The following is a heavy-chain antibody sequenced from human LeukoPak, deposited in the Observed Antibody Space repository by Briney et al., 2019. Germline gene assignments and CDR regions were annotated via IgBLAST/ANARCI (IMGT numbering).Heavy chain of an antibody. D-gene: IGHD3-22*01. Sequence: SQTLSLTCAVSGGSISSGGYSWSWIRQPPGKGLEWIGYIYHSGITYYNPSLKSRVTMSLDRSKNQFSLKLSSVTAADTAVYYCARDSSGYYSHAFDIWGQGTMVTVSS. V-gene: IGHV4-30-2*01. CDR2: IYHSGIT. CDR3: ARDSSGYYSHAFDI. J-gene: IGHJ3*02. CDR1: GGSISSGGYS.